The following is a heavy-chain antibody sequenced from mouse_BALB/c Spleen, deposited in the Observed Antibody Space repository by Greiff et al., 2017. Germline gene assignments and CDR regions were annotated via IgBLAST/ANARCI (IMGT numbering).Heavy chain of an antibody. CDR2: IWSGGST. J-gene: IGHJ2*01. D-gene: IGHD1-1*01. CDR3: ARGGYYGSSYPYYFDY. CDR1: GFSLTSYG. Sequence: QVQLKESGPGLVQPSQSLSITCTVSGFSLTSYGVHWVRQSPGKGLEWLGVIWSGGSTDYNAAFISRLSISKDNSKSQVFFKMNSLQANDTAIYYCARGGYYGSSYPYYFDYWGQGTTLTVSS. V-gene: IGHV2-2*02.